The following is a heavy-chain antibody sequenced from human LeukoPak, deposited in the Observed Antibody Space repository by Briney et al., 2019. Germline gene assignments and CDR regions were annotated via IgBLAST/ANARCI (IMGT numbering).Heavy chain of an antibody. CDR1: GYTFTGYY. J-gene: IGHJ4*02. CDR2: INPNSGGT. CDR3: ARTYTVSSDFDY. D-gene: IGHD6-6*01. V-gene: IGHV1-2*02. Sequence: ASVKVSCKASGYTFTGYYVHWVRQAPGQGLEWMGWINPNSGGTNYAQRFQDRVSMTRDTYISTAYMELSRLRSDDTAVYYCARTYTVSSDFDYWGLATLVTVSS.